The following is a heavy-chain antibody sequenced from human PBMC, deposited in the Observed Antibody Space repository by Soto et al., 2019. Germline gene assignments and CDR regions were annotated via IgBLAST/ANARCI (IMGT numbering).Heavy chain of an antibody. CDR2: TYYSGST. J-gene: IGHJ4*02. D-gene: IGHD3-22*01. Sequence: SETLSLTYSVSGGYLSSYYWSWIRQPPGKGLECIGYTYYSGSTNYNPSLKSRVTISVDTSKNQVSLKLSSVTAADTAVYYCARDSGNYYDSSGYTDFDYWGQGTLVTVSS. CDR1: GGYLSSYY. CDR3: ARDSGNYYDSSGYTDFDY. V-gene: IGHV4-59*12.